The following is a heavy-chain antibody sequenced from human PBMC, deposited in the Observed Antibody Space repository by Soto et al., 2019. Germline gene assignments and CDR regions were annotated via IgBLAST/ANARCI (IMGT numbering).Heavy chain of an antibody. D-gene: IGHD4-4*01. V-gene: IGHV1-18*01. CDR1: GYTFRSYG. J-gene: IGHJ6*03. CDR3: AKADSNYAGRFSYYYMDV. CDR2: ISGYNGNT. Sequence: QVQLVQSGTEVKKPGASVKLSCKASGYTFRSYGSSWVRQAPGQGPEWMGWISGYNGNTHYPQKFQGKVTMSTDTSTSTAYMELRSLRSDDTAVDYCAKADSNYAGRFSYYYMDVWGNGTLVTVSS.